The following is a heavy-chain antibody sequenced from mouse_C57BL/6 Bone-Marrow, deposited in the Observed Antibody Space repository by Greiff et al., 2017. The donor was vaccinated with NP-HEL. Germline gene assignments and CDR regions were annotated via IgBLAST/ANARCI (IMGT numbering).Heavy chain of an antibody. V-gene: IGHV1-81*01. J-gene: IGHJ3*01. Sequence: VQLQQSGAELARPGASVKLSCKASGYTFTSYGISWVKQRTGQGLEWIGEIYPRSGNTYYNEKFKGKATLTADKSSSTAYMGLRSLTSEDSAVYFCARDFDGYYGAWFAYWGQGTLVTVSA. CDR2: IYPRSGNT. D-gene: IGHD2-3*01. CDR3: ARDFDGYYGAWFAY. CDR1: GYTFTSYG.